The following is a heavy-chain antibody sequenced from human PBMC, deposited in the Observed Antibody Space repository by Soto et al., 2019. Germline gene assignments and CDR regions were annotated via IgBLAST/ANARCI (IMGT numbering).Heavy chain of an antibody. Sequence: QVQLQESGPGLVKPSETLSLTCTVSGGSVSSGSYYWIWIRQPPVKGLVWIGYIYYSGSTNYNPAHKSRGNISVDTTKHQFYLKVSAVTAADTAVNYCARVGAVAGATHRDYWGQGTLVTVSS. D-gene: IGHD6-19*01. CDR1: GGSVSSGSYY. J-gene: IGHJ4*02. CDR3: ARVGAVAGATHRDY. V-gene: IGHV4-61*01. CDR2: IYYSGST.